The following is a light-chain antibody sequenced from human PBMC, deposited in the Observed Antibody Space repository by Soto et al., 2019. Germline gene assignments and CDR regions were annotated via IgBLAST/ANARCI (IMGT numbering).Light chain of an antibody. Sequence: DIRTTQSPSSLSASVGDRVTITCRASQNIKTYLNWYQHKLGEAPKLLIYDASNLQGGVPSRFSGSGSDTDFTLTISSLQPEDFATYYCQQSYSTPLTFGGGTKVQIK. V-gene: IGKV1-39*01. CDR2: DAS. CDR3: QQSYSTPLT. J-gene: IGKJ4*01. CDR1: QNIKTY.